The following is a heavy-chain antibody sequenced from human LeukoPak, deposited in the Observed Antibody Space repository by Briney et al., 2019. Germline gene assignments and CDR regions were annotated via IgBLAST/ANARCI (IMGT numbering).Heavy chain of an antibody. CDR1: GGSISSSSYY. V-gene: IGHV4-39*01. CDR3: ASIAARRGYYFDY. D-gene: IGHD6-6*01. Sequence: SETLSLTCTVSGGSISSSSYYWGWIRQPPGKGLEWIGSIYYSGSTYYNPSLKSRVTISVDTSKNQFSLKLSSVIAADTAVYYCASIAARRGYYFDYWGQGTLVTVSS. CDR2: IYYSGST. J-gene: IGHJ4*02.